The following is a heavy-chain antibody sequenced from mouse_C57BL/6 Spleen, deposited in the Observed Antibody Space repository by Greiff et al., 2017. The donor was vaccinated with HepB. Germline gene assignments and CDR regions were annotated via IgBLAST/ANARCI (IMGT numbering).Heavy chain of an antibody. D-gene: IGHD2-4*01. V-gene: IGHV2-9-1*01. Sequence: VKLMESGPGLVAPSQSLSITCTVSGFSLTSYAISWVRQPPGKGLEWLGVIWTGGGTNYNSALKSRLSISKDNSKSQVFLKMNSLQTDDTARYYCARVYDYDVGYAMDYWGQGTSVTVSS. CDR1: GFSLTSYA. J-gene: IGHJ4*01. CDR2: IWTGGGT. CDR3: ARVYDYDVGYAMDY.